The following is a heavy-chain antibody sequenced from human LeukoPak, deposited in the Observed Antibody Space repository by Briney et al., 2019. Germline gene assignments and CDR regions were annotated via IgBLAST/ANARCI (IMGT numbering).Heavy chain of an antibody. CDR1: GFTFSDFY. D-gene: IGHD3-3*01. J-gene: IGHJ6*02. CDR2: IGNRAGTT. V-gene: IGHV3-11*01. Sequence: GGSLRLSCAASGFTFSDFYMTWIRQAPGKGLKWVSYIGNRAGTTSYADSVKGRFTISRDSTKNSVYLQMNSLRAEDTAVYYCAKFLTQPLVSGTYLYFGLDAWGQGTAVTVSS. CDR3: AKFLTQPLVSGTYLYFGLDA.